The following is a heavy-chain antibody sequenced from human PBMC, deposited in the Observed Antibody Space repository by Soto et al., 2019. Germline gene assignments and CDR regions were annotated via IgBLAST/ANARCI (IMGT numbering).Heavy chain of an antibody. CDR2: IYYSGST. V-gene: IGHV4-30-4*01. CDR3: ARGAAYYFDSSGYYGSDAFDI. CDR1: GGSTSSGDYY. D-gene: IGHD3-22*01. J-gene: IGHJ3*02. Sequence: PSETLSLTCTVSGGSTSSGDYYWSWIRQPPGKGLEWIGYIYYSGSTYYNPSLKSRVTISVDTSKNQFSLKLSSVTAADTAVYYCARGAAYYFDSSGYYGSDAFDIWGQGTMVTVS.